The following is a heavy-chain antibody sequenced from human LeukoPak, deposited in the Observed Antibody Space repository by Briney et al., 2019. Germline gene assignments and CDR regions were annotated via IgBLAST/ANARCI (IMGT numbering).Heavy chain of an antibody. Sequence: GSLRLSCAASGFTFSSYAMSWIRQPPGKGLEWIGEINHSGSTNYNPSLKSRVTISVDTSKNQFSLKLSSVTAADTAVYYCAAPGIAAAGGWEYYFDYWGQGTLVTVSS. CDR2: INHSGST. CDR1: GFTFSSYA. V-gene: IGHV4-34*08. J-gene: IGHJ4*02. CDR3: AAPGIAAAGGWEYYFDY. D-gene: IGHD6-13*01.